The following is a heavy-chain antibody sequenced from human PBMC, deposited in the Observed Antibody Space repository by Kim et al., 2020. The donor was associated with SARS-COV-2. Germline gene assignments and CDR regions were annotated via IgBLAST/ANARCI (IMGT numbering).Heavy chain of an antibody. D-gene: IGHD3-22*01. J-gene: IGHJ4*02. CDR3: ARAADDYYDSSGYYTY. V-gene: IGHV4-59*01. Sequence: LKSRVTISVDTSKIQFSLKLSSVTAADTAVYYCARAADDYYDSSGYYTYWGQGTLVTVSS.